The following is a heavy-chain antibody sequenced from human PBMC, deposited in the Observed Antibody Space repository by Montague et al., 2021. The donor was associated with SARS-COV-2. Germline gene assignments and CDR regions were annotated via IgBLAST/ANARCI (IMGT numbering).Heavy chain of an antibody. D-gene: IGHD3-9*01. CDR3: ARAAGVVHIDLFLGCGH. J-gene: IGHJ4*02. CDR1: GFIFNNHG. V-gene: IGHV3-30*03. Sequence: SLRLSCAASGFIFNNHGMHWVRQTAGKGLEWVALISYDGSTKSSAYSVKGRFTVSRDNYKNTLHLQMDSLRTEDTAIYFCARAAGVVHIDLFLGCGHWGQGTMVTVS. CDR2: ISYDGSTK.